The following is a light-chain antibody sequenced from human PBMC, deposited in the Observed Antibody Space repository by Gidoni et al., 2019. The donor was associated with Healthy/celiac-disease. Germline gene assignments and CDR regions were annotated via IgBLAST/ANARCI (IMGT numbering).Light chain of an antibody. V-gene: IGKV1-5*03. CDR2: KAS. CDR1: QSISSW. CDR3: HSET. Sequence: DIQRTQSPSTLSASVGDRVTITCRASQSISSWLAWYQQKPGKAPKLLIYKASSLESGVPSRFSGSGSGTEFTLTISSLQPDDFATYYCHSETFGQGTKVEIK. J-gene: IGKJ1*01.